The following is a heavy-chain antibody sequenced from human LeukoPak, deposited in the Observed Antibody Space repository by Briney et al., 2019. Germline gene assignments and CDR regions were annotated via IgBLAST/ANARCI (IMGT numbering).Heavy chain of an antibody. CDR3: ARPLDSSNNYFDY. Sequence: GGSLRLSCAASGFTFASYTMNWVRQAPGKGLEWVSSINPTSGYIYYSDSVKGRFTISRDNAKSSLYLQMNSLRAEDTAVYYCARPLDSSNNYFDYWGQGTLVTVSA. CDR2: INPTSGYI. J-gene: IGHJ4*02. V-gene: IGHV3-21*01. D-gene: IGHD6-13*01. CDR1: GFTFASYT.